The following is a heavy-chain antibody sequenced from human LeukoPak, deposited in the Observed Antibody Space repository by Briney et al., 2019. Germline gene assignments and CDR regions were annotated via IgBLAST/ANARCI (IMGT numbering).Heavy chain of an antibody. CDR1: GGSISSGGYY. D-gene: IGHD6-19*01. V-gene: IGHV4-61*08. J-gene: IGHJ3*02. CDR3: AREQWLAYPRAAFDI. CDR2: IYYSGST. Sequence: PSETLSLTCTVSGGSISSGGYYWSWIRQHPGKGLEWIGYIYYSGSTNYNPSLKSRVTISVDTSKNQFSLKPSSVTAADTAVYYCAREQWLAYPRAAFDIWGQGTMVTVSS.